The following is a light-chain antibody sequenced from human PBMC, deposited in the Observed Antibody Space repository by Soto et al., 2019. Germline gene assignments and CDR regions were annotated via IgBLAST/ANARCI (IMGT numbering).Light chain of an antibody. V-gene: IGKV3-15*01. CDR1: QSVSVN. CDR3: QHYNKWPPWT. CDR2: GAS. Sequence: EIVMTQSPATLSVSPGERATLSCRASQSVSVNLAWYQQKPGQPPRLLIYGASTRATGIPARFSGSGSGTEFTLTISSLQSEDFAVYYCQHYNKWPPWTFGQGTKVDIK. J-gene: IGKJ1*01.